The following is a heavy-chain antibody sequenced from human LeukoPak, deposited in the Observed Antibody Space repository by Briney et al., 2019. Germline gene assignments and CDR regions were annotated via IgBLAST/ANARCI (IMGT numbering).Heavy chain of an antibody. Sequence: SETLSLTCAVYGGSFSGYYWSWIRQPPGKGLEWIGEINHSGSTNYNPSLKSRVTISVDTSKNQFSLKLSSVTAADTAVYYCARGVGYYDSSGQGYYFDYRGQGTLVTVSS. J-gene: IGHJ4*02. D-gene: IGHD3-22*01. CDR1: GGSFSGYY. V-gene: IGHV4-34*01. CDR3: ARGVGYYDSSGQGYYFDY. CDR2: INHSGST.